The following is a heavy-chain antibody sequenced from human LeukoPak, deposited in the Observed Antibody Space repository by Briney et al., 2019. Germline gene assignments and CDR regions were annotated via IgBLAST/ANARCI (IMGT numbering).Heavy chain of an antibody. CDR1: GGTFSSYA. CDR3: ARVPKYYYGSGSYGALDY. CDR2: IIPILGIA. Sequence: SVKVSCKASGGTFSSYAISWVRHAPGQGLEWMGRIIPILGIANYAQKFQGRVTITADKSTSTAYMELSSLRSEDTAVYYCARVPKYYYGSGSYGALDYWGQGTLVTVSS. J-gene: IGHJ4*02. V-gene: IGHV1-69*04. D-gene: IGHD3-10*01.